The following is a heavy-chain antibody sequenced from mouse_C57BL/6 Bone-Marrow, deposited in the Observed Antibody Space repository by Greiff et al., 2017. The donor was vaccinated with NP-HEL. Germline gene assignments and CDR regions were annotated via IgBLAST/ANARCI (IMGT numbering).Heavy chain of an antibody. V-gene: IGHV1-55*01. CDR3: AYDGSSPYWYFDV. Sequence: VQLQQPGAELVKPGASVKMSCKASGYTFTSYWITWVKQRPGQGLEWIGYIYPGSGSTNYNEKFKSKATLTVDTSSSTAYMQLSSLTSEDSAVYYCAYDGSSPYWYFDVWGTGTTVTVSS. J-gene: IGHJ1*03. CDR2: IYPGSGST. CDR1: GYTFTSYW. D-gene: IGHD1-1*01.